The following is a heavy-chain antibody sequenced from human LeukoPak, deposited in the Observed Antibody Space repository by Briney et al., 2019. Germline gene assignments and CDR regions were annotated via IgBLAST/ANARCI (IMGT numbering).Heavy chain of an antibody. CDR3: ARDLRQQLVPGVIWFDP. CDR2: ISSSSSTI. CDR1: GFTFSSYS. V-gene: IGHV3-48*02. J-gene: IGHJ5*02. Sequence: TGGSLRLSCAASGFTFSSYSMNWVRQAPGKGLEWVSYISSSSSTIYYADSVKGRFTISRDNAKNSLYLQMNSLRDEDTAVYYCARDLRQQLVPGVIWFDPWGQGTLVTVSS. D-gene: IGHD6-13*01.